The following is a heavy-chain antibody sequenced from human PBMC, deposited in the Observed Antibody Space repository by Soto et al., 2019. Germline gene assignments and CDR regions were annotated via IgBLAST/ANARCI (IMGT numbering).Heavy chain of an antibody. Sequence: EVQLVESGGGLVKPGGSLRLSCAASGFTFSNAWMNWVRQAPGKGLEWVGRIKSKTDGGTTDYAAPVKGRFTISRDDSNNTLYLQMNSLKTEDTAVYYCTTEVGYYYGMDVWGQGTTVTVSS. D-gene: IGHD3-10*01. CDR3: TTEVGYYYGMDV. CDR1: GFTFSNAW. J-gene: IGHJ6*02. CDR2: IKSKTDGGTT. V-gene: IGHV3-15*07.